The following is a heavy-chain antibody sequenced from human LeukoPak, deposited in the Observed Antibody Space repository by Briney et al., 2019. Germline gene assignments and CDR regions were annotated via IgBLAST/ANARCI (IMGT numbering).Heavy chain of an antibody. D-gene: IGHD1-26*01. CDR1: GFTFSSYG. J-gene: IGHJ4*02. V-gene: IGHV3-30*18. CDR3: AKDGPIVGATMDY. Sequence: PGRSLRFSCAASGFTFSSYGMHWVRQAPGKGLEWVAVISYDGSNKYYADSVKGRFTISRDNSKNTLYLQMNSLRAEDTAVYYCAKDGPIVGATMDYWGQGTLVAVSS. CDR2: ISYDGSNK.